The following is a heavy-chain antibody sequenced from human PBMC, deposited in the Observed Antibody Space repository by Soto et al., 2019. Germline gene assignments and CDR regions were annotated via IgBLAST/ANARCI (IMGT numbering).Heavy chain of an antibody. D-gene: IGHD4-17*01. CDR2: IWYDGSSR. J-gene: IGHJ4*02. Sequence: QVHLVESGGGVVQPGRSLRLSCAASGFKFSDYGMHWVRQTPGKGLEWLAVIWYDGSSRYYRDSVRGRFTISRDNSNNTLYLQMTSLRGEDTAVYYCARDSDYGDSIADHWGQGTLVSVSS. CDR3: ARDSDYGDSIADH. CDR1: GFKFSDYG. V-gene: IGHV3-33*01.